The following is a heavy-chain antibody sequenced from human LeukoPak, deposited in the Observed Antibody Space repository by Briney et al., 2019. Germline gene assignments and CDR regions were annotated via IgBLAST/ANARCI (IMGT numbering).Heavy chain of an antibody. J-gene: IGHJ3*02. CDR3: AKIPPPERGGAFDI. CDR2: ISYDGSNK. CDR1: GFTFSSYG. Sequence: PGGSLRLSCAASGFTFSSYGMHWVRQAPGKGLEWVAVISYDGSNKYYADSVKGRFSISRDHSKNTLYMQMNSVRAEATAVYYCAKIPPPERGGAFDIWGQGTMVTVSS. D-gene: IGHD1-14*01. V-gene: IGHV3-30*18.